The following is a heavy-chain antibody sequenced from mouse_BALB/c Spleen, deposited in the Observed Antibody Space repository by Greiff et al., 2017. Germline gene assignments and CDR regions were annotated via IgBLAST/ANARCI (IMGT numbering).Heavy chain of an antibody. D-gene: IGHD1-1*01. Sequence: EVQVVESGGGLVKPGGSLKLSCAASGFTFSSYAMSWVRQTPEKRLEWVASISSGGSTYYPDSVKGRFTISRDNARNILYLQMSSLRSEDTAMYYCAREKNYYGSLYYFDYWGQGTTLTVSS. CDR2: ISSGGST. CDR1: GFTFSSYA. J-gene: IGHJ2*01. CDR3: AREKNYYGSLYYFDY. V-gene: IGHV5-6-5*01.